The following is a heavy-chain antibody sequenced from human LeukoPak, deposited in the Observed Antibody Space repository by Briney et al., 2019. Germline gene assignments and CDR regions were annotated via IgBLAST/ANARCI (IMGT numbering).Heavy chain of an antibody. Sequence: ASVKVSCKASGYTFTGYYIHWVRQAPGQGLEWMGIIDPKDGRSIYAQKFQGRLSVTRDMSTSISYMELSRLTSEDTAVYYCARAAAAAGTGGFFDPWGQGTMVAVSS. J-gene: IGHJ5*02. D-gene: IGHD6-13*01. CDR1: GYTFTGYY. CDR2: IDPKDGRS. CDR3: ARAAAAAGTGGFFDP. V-gene: IGHV1-46*01.